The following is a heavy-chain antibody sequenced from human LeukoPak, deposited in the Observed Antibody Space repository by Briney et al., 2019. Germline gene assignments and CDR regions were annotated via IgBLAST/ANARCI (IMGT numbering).Heavy chain of an antibody. CDR1: EYIFTDYW. CDR2: IYPPDSDT. CDR3: ARQGRYCSESLCAHFYYMDF. Sequence: GESLKISCTASEYIFTDYWLSWVRQMPGKGLEWMGIIYPPDSDTKYSPSFQGQVTMSVDMSTNTAYLQWTSLEASDTAMYYCARQGRYCSESLCAHFYYMDFWGEGTTVTVSS. V-gene: IGHV5-51*01. D-gene: IGHD2-8*02. J-gene: IGHJ6*03.